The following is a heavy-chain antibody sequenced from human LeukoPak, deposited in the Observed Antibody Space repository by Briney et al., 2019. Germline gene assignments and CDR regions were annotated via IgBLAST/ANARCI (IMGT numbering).Heavy chain of an antibody. V-gene: IGHV1-18*01. CDR1: GYTFTSFG. CDR3: ASWGPRKSQDAFDI. J-gene: IGHJ3*02. D-gene: IGHD3-16*01. CDR2: ISAYNGNT. Sequence: SVKVSCKASGYTFTSFGISWVRQAPGQGLEWMGWISAYNGNTNYAQKLQGRVTLTTDTSTSTAYMELRSLRSDDTAVYYCASWGPRKSQDAFDIWGQGTMVTVSS.